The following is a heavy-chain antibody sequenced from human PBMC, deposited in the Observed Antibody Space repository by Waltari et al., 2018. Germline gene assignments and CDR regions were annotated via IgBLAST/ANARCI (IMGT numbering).Heavy chain of an antibody. V-gene: IGHV3-7*01. Sequence: EVQLVESGGGLVQPGGSLRLSCAASGFTFSSYWMSWVRPAPGKGLEWVANIKQDGSEKYYVDSVKGRFTISRDNAKNSLYLQMNSLRAEDTAVYYCARSRWLRWGYFDYWGQGTLVTVSS. CDR3: ARSRWLRWGYFDY. CDR1: GFTFSSYW. J-gene: IGHJ4*02. CDR2: IKQDGSEK. D-gene: IGHD6-19*01.